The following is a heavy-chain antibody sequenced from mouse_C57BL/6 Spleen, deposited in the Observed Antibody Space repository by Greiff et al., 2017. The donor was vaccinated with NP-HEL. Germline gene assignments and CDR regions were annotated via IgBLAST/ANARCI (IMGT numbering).Heavy chain of an antibody. CDR1: GYAFTNYL. Sequence: QVQLQQSGAELVRPGTSVKVSCKASGYAFTNYLIEWVKQRPGQGLEWIGVINPGSGGTNYNEKFKGKATLTADKSSSTAYMQLSSLTSEDSAVYFCARFSNYPDYWGQGTTRTVSS. D-gene: IGHD1-1*01. CDR3: ARFSNYPDY. V-gene: IGHV1-54*01. CDR2: INPGSGGT. J-gene: IGHJ2*01.